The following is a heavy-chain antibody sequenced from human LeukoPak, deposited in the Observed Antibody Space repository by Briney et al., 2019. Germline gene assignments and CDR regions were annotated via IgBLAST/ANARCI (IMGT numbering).Heavy chain of an antibody. D-gene: IGHD3-22*01. V-gene: IGHV3-48*02. J-gene: IGHJ5*02. Sequence: GGSLRLSCAASGFTFSSYSMNWVRQAPGKGLEWVSYISSSSSTIYYADSVKGRFTISRDNAKNSLYLQMNSLRDEDTAVYYCAKNQGDYDSGTYSNWFDPWGQGTLVTVSS. CDR3: AKNQGDYDSGTYSNWFDP. CDR2: ISSSSSTI. CDR1: GFTFSSYS.